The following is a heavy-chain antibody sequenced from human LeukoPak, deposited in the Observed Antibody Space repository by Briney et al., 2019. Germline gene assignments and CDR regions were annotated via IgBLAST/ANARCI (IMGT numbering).Heavy chain of an antibody. CDR3: AREATVTTGNWFDP. D-gene: IGHD4-17*01. J-gene: IGHJ5*02. CDR2: IYYSGST. CDR1: GGSISSYY. Sequence: SETLSLTCTVSGGSISSYYWSWIRQPPGKGLEWIGYIYYSGSTNYNPSLKSRVTISVDTSKNQFTLKLSSVTAADTAVYYCAREATVTTGNWFDPWGQGTLVTVSS. V-gene: IGHV4-59*01.